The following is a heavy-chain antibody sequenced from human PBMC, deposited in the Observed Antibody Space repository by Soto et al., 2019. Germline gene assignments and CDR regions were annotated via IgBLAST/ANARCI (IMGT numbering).Heavy chain of an antibody. CDR2: SSSSRSYI. V-gene: IGHV3-21*01. CDR1: GFTFSSYS. Sequence: EVQLVESGGGLVKPGGSLRLSCAASGFTFSSYSMNWVSQAPGKGLEWVAYSSSSRSYIYYADSVKGRFTISRDNAKNSLYLKTKSLRAEDTAVYYCERDRSGFDPWCQGTLVTVSS. CDR3: ERDRSGFDP. J-gene: IGHJ5*02.